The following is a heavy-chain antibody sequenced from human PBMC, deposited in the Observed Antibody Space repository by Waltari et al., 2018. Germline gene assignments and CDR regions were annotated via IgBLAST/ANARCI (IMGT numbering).Heavy chain of an antibody. J-gene: IGHJ5*02. CDR3: ARRGRGMVHEYIMDWFDP. V-gene: IGHV4-38-2*01. CDR1: GYSISSSYY. CDR2: ISHSGST. Sequence: QVQLQESGPGLVKPSETLSLTCAVSGYSISSSYYWGWIRQPPGKGLEWIGSISHSGSTYYNPSLKSRVTISVDTSKNQFSLKLSSVTAADTAVYYCARRGRGMVHEYIMDWFDPWGQGTLVTVSS. D-gene: IGHD3-10*01.